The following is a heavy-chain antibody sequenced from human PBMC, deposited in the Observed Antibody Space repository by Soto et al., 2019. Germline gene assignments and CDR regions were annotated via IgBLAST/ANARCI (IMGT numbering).Heavy chain of an antibody. Sequence: EVQLLDSGGGLVQPGGSMTLSCAASGFSFRDYTMSWVRQAPGKVLDCISVILSNFNTYYTDSVRGRFTISTDTSKNTLYLQMNSLRAEVTAIYYCVRRVNGYFDYWGQGALVTVSS. CDR1: GFSFRDYT. D-gene: IGHD2-8*01. V-gene: IGHV3-23*05. CDR2: ILSNFNT. J-gene: IGHJ4*02. CDR3: VRRVNGYFDY.